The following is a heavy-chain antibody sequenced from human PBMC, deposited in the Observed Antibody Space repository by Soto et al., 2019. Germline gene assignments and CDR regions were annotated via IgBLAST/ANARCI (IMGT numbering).Heavy chain of an antibody. Sequence: DVQLLESGGHLVQPGGSLRLSCAASGFTFSSYAMSWVRQAPGKGLEWVSSISAGGDMTYYSDSVKGRFTISRDNSNNALFLQMNSLTIEDTALYYCARGDPGGSGSPASYYYSGLDVWGQGTTVTVS. J-gene: IGHJ6*02. D-gene: IGHD3-10*01. V-gene: IGHV3-23*01. CDR3: ARGDPGGSGSPASYYYSGLDV. CDR1: GFTFSSYA. CDR2: ISAGGDMT.